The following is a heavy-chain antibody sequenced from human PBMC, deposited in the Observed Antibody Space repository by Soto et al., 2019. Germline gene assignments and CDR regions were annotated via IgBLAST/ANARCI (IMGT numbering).Heavy chain of an antibody. CDR3: ARAARRDIVVVPAAVYYYYYYGMDV. J-gene: IGHJ6*02. CDR2: INPNSGGT. V-gene: IGHV1-2*02. Sequence: RASVKVSCKASGYTFTGYYMHWVRQAPGQGLEWMGWINPNSGGTNYAQKFQGRVTMTRDTSISTAYMELSRLRSDDTAVYYCARAARRDIVVVPAAVYYYYYYGMDVWGQGTTVTVSS. D-gene: IGHD2-2*01. CDR1: GYTFTGYY.